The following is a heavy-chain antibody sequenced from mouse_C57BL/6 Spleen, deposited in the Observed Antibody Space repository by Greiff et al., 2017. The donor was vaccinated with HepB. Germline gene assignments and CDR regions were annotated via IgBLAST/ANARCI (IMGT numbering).Heavy chain of an antibody. CDR3: ARSSYDYDSGWFAY. Sequence: QVQLQQSGAELVKPGASVKISCKASGYAFSSYWMNWVKQRPGKGLEWIGQIYPGDGDTNYNGKFKGKATLTADKSSSTAYMQLSSLTSEDSAVYFCARSSYDYDSGWFAYWGQGTLVTVSA. D-gene: IGHD2-4*01. V-gene: IGHV1-80*01. CDR2: IYPGDGDT. CDR1: GYAFSSYW. J-gene: IGHJ3*01.